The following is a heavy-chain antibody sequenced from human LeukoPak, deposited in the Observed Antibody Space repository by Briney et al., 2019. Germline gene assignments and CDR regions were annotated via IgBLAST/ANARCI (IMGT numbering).Heavy chain of an antibody. Sequence: GGSLRLSCEASGFTFGSHAMYWVRQAPGKGLEWVAGIFGSGGSPHYADPVKGRFTISRDNSRNTVYLQINSLRAEDTAVYYCGKTTVGYGSGQKPAWPVDYWGQGTLVTVSS. CDR1: GFTFGSHA. CDR3: GKTTVGYGSGQKPAWPVDY. CDR2: IFGSGGSP. J-gene: IGHJ4*02. D-gene: IGHD6-19*01. V-gene: IGHV3-23*01.